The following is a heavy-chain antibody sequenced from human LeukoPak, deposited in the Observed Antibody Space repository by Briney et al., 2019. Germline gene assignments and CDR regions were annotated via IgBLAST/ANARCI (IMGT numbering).Heavy chain of an antibody. V-gene: IGHV4-39*01. Sequence: SETLSLTCTVSGGSISSGSSHWGRIRQPPGKGLQWIGSIYYTGSTYYNLSLRSRVTISVDTSRNQFSLNLNSVTAADTAVYFCARHDLDGFYYYYYMDVWGKGTTVTVSS. CDR2: IYYTGST. J-gene: IGHJ6*03. CDR3: ARHDLDGFYYYYYMDV. D-gene: IGHD6-25*01. CDR1: GGSISSGSSH.